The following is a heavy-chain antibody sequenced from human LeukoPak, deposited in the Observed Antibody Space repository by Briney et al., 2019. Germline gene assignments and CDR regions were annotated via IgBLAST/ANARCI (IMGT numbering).Heavy chain of an antibody. Sequence: GSLRLSCAASGFTFSSYSMNWVRQAPGKGLEWVSSISSSSSYIYYADSLKGRVTISRDNAKNSLYLQMNSLGAEDTAVYYCARDWGGSGSYEWGQGTLVSVSS. CDR3: ARDWGGSGSYE. D-gene: IGHD3-10*01. J-gene: IGHJ4*02. CDR2: ISSSSSYI. CDR1: GFTFSSYS. V-gene: IGHV3-21*01.